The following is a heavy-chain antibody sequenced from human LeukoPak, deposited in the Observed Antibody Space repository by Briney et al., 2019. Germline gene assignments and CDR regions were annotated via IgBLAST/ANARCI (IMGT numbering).Heavy chain of an antibody. D-gene: IGHD6-13*01. J-gene: IGHJ5*02. V-gene: IGHV4-4*07. Sequence: SETLSLTCTVSGGSISSYYWSWIRQPAGKGLEWIGRIYTSGSTNYNPSLKSRVTMSVDTSKNQFSLKLSSVTAADTAVYYCARDSSWYPGGWFDPWGQGTLVTVSS. CDR3: ARDSSWYPGGWFDP. CDR2: IYTSGST. CDR1: GGSISSYY.